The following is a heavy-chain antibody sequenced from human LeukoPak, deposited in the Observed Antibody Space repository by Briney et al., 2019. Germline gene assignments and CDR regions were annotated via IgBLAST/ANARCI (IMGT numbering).Heavy chain of an antibody. Sequence: SETLSLTCTVSGGSISSYYWSWIRQPPGKGLEWIGYIYYSGSTNYNPSLKSRVTISVDTSKNQFSLKLSSVTAADTAVYYCARENRVYNWFDPWGQGTLVTVPS. J-gene: IGHJ5*02. CDR3: ARENRVYNWFDP. CDR2: IYYSGST. CDR1: GGSISSYY. D-gene: IGHD1-14*01. V-gene: IGHV4-59*01.